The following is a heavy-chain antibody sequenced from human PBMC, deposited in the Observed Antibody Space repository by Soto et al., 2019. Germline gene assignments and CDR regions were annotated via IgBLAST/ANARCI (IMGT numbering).Heavy chain of an antibody. J-gene: IGHJ4*02. V-gene: IGHV4-59*01. CDR3: ARGRGYSYGDGDDY. D-gene: IGHD5-18*01. CDR2: IYYSGST. CDR1: GGSISSYY. Sequence: SETLSLTCTVSGGSISSYYWSWIRQPPWKGLEWIGYIYYSGSTNYNPSLKSRVTISVDTSKNQFSLKLSSVTAADTAVYYCARGRGYSYGDGDDYWGQGTLVTVSS.